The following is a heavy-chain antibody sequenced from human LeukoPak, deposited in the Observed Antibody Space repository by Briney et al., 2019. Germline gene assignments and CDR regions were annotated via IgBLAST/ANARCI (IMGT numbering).Heavy chain of an antibody. D-gene: IGHD3-10*01. CDR3: ARDRAYYFDY. Sequence: PSETLSLTCTVSGGSISSSSYYWGWIRQPPGKGLEWIGSIYYSGSTYYNPPLKSRVTISVDTSKNQFSLKLSSVTAADTAVYYCARDRAYYFDYWGQGTLVTVSS. CDR2: IYYSGST. CDR1: GGSISSSSYY. V-gene: IGHV4-39*07. J-gene: IGHJ4*02.